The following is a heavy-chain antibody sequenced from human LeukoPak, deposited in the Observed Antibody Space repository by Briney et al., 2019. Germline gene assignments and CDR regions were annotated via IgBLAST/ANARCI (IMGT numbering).Heavy chain of an antibody. CDR2: IDYSGST. CDR3: ARGFAVVATAFDY. D-gene: IGHD5-12*01. CDR1: GGSISSSSYY. Sequence: WATVSLTCTVSGGSISSSSYYWGWIRQPPGKGLEWIGNIDYSGSTYYNPSLKSRVTISVDTSKNKFSLKLSSVTAADTAVYYCARGFAVVATAFDYWGQGTLVT. J-gene: IGHJ4*02. V-gene: IGHV4-39*01.